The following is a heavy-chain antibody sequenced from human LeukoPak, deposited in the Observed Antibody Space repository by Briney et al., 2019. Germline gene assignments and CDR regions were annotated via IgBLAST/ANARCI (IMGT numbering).Heavy chain of an antibody. D-gene: IGHD5-18*01. V-gene: IGHV3-30*04. Sequence: GRSLRLSCAASGFTFSSYAMHWVRQAPGKGLEWVAVKSYDGSNKYYADSVKGRFTISRDNSKNTLYLQMNSLRAEDTAVYYCARDDVDTGYWGQGTLVTVSS. CDR2: KSYDGSNK. J-gene: IGHJ4*02. CDR1: GFTFSSYA. CDR3: ARDDVDTGY.